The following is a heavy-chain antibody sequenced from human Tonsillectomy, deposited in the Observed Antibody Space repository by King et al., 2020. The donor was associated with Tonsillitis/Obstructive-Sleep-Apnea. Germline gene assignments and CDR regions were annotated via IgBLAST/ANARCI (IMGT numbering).Heavy chain of an antibody. J-gene: IGHJ4*02. CDR1: GGSISSSSYY. CDR3: ATVVRQQLVKYYFDY. V-gene: IGHV4-39*01. D-gene: IGHD6-13*01. Sequence: LQLQESGPGLVKPSETLSLTCTVSGGSISSSSYYWGWIRQPPGKGLVWIGSIYYSGSTYYNPSLKSRVTISVDTSKNQFSLKLSSVTAADTAVYYCATVVRQQLVKYYFDYWGQGTLVTVSS. CDR2: IYYSGST.